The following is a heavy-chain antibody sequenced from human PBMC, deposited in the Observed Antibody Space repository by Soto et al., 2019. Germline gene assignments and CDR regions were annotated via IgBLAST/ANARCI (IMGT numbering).Heavy chain of an antibody. V-gene: IGHV1-46*01. CDR2: INPSGGST. Sequence: ASVKVSCKASGYTFTSYYMHWVRQAPGQGLEWMGIINPSGGSTSYAQKFQGRVTMTRDTSTSTVYMELSSLRSEDTAVYYCAREGIAVAGWTDYYGMDVWGQGATATVSS. D-gene: IGHD6-19*01. CDR1: GYTFTSYY. J-gene: IGHJ6*02. CDR3: AREGIAVAGWTDYYGMDV.